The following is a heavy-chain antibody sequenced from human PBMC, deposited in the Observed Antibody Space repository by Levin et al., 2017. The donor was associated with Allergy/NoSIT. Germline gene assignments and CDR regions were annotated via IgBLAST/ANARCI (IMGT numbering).Heavy chain of an antibody. Sequence: GGSLRLSCKASGYTFTSYGISWVRQAPGQGLEWMGWISAYNGNTNYAQKLQGRVTMTTDTSTSTAYMELRSLRSDDTAVYYCASCWTPYYGFDPWGQGTLVTVSS. J-gene: IGHJ5*02. CDR2: ISAYNGNT. CDR3: ASCWTPYYGFDP. CDR1: GYTFTSYG. V-gene: IGHV1-18*01. D-gene: IGHD1-26*01.